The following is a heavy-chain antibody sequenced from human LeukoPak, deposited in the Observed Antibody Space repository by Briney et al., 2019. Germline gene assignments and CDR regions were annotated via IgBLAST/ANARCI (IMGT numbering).Heavy chain of an antibody. J-gene: IGHJ4*02. CDR3: AKYVRRYSSGQVGFFDY. Sequence: GGSLRLSCAASGFTFDDYAMHWVRQAPGKGLEWVSGISWNSGSIGYADSVKGRFTISRDNAKNSLYLQMNSLRAEDTALYYCAKYVRRYSSGQVGFFDYWGQGTLVTVSS. V-gene: IGHV3-9*01. CDR2: ISWNSGSI. D-gene: IGHD6-19*01. CDR1: GFTFDDYA.